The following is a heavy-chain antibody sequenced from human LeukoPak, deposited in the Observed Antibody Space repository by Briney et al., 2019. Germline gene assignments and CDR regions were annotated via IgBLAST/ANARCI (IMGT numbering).Heavy chain of an antibody. CDR1: GFTFSSYW. D-gene: IGHD2-2*01. CDR3: ARGLDCRSTSCYLDN. V-gene: IGHV3-7*01. J-gene: IGHJ4*02. CDR2: IKQDGSEK. Sequence: PGGPLRLSCAASGFTFSSYWMSWVRQAPGKGLEWVANIKQDGSEKYYVDSVKGRFTISRDNAKNSLDLQINSLGAEDTAVYYCARGLDCRSTSCYLDNWGQGTLVTVSS.